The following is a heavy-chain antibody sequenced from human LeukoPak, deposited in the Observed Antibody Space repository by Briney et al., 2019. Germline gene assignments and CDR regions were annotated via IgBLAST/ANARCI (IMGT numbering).Heavy chain of an antibody. CDR3: ASGGYSSGWYYFDY. V-gene: IGHV3-7*01. Sequence: GGSLRLSRAASGFTFSSYLMSWVRQAPGKGLEWVANIKQDGSEKYYVDSVKGRFTISRDNAKNSLYLQMNSLRAEDTAVYYCASGGYSSGWYYFDYWGQGTLVTVSS. J-gene: IGHJ4*02. CDR2: IKQDGSEK. D-gene: IGHD6-19*01. CDR1: GFTFSSYL.